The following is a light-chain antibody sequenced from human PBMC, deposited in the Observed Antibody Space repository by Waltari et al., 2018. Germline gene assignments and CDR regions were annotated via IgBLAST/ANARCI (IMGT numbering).Light chain of an antibody. CDR1: SSDLGDYNY. Sequence: QSALTQPPSASGSPGQSVTISCTETSSDLGDYNYVSWYQQHPDKAPQLVILGVKKRPSGVPDRFSGSKSGNTASLTVSGLQTEDEADYYCSSYAGSNSLHVIFGGGTKLTVL. J-gene: IGLJ2*01. CDR3: SSYAGSNSLHVI. V-gene: IGLV2-8*01. CDR2: GVK.